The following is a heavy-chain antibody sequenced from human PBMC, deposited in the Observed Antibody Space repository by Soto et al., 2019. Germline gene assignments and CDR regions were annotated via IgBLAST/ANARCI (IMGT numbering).Heavy chain of an antibody. CDR2: IYWDDDK. J-gene: IGHJ4*02. Sequence: QITLKESGPTLVKPTQTLTLTCTLSGFSLSTSGVGVGWIRKPPGKALEWLALIYWDDDKRYSPSLKSRLTVPKDTFKNQVAMTMTNMDPVDTATYYCGRSSWRFRYFDYWGQGTLVTVSS. CDR3: GRSSWRFRYFDY. CDR1: GFSLSTSGVG. V-gene: IGHV2-5*02. D-gene: IGHD3-3*01.